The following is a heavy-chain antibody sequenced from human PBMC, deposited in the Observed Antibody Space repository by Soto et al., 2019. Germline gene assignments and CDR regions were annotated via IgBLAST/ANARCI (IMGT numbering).Heavy chain of an antibody. CDR2: INPSGGST. CDR3: ARECGSGDFWSGYCHDAFDI. J-gene: IGHJ3*02. V-gene: IGHV1-46*03. Sequence: GASVKVSCKASGYTFTSYYMHWVRQAPGQGLEWVGIINPSGGSTSYAQKFQGRVTMTRDTSTSTVYMELSSLRSEDTAVYYCARECGSGDFWSGYCHDAFDIWGPGTRVTVSS. D-gene: IGHD3-3*01. CDR1: GYTFTSYY.